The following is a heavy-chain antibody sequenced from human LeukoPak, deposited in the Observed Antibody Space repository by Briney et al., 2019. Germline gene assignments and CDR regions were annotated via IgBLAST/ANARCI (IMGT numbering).Heavy chain of an antibody. V-gene: IGHV3-9*03. CDR3: AKESSSGYYFDY. J-gene: IGHJ4*02. Sequence: GGSLRLSCAASGFTFHDYAMHWVRQAPGKGLEWVSGISWNSGSIGYADSVKGRFTISRDNAKNSLYLQMNSLRAEDMALYYCAKESSSGYYFDYWGQGTLVTVSS. CDR2: ISWNSGSI. D-gene: IGHD6-19*01. CDR1: GFTFHDYA.